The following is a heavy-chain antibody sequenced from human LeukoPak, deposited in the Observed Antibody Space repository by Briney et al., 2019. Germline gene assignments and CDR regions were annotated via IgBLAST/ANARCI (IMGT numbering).Heavy chain of an antibody. J-gene: IGHJ4*02. CDR1: GFTFSSYV. CDR2: ISYDGSNK. CDR3: ARKFSSDELVIDY. V-gene: IGHV3-30*04. D-gene: IGHD6-13*01. Sequence: GRSLRLSCAASGFTFSSYVMHWVRQAPGKGLEWVAIISYDGSNKYYADSVKGRFTISRDNSKNTLYLQMNSLRAEDTAVYYCARKFSSDELVIDYWGQGTLVTVSS.